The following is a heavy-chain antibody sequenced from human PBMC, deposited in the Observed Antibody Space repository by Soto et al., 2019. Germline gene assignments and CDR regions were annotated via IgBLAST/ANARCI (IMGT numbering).Heavy chain of an antibody. V-gene: IGHV4-31*03. CDR3: ARTVGYRSSTSCYAYEKYNWFDP. CDR2: IYHSGST. J-gene: IGHJ5*02. Sequence: KPSETLSLTCTVSAGSISRGGYYWSWIGQHPGKGLEWTRYIYHSGSTYYNPSLKSRVTISVYTCKNQFSLELSSVTAAATAVYYCARTVGYRSSTSCYAYEKYNWFDPWGQGTLVTVSS. D-gene: IGHD2-2*01. CDR1: AGSISRGGYY.